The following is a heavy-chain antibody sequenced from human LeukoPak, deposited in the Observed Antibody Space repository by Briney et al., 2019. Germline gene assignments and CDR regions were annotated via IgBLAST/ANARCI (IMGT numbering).Heavy chain of an antibody. Sequence: SVKVSCKASGGTFSSYAISWVRQAPGQGLEWMGRIIPILGIANYAQKFQGRVAITADKSTSTAYMELSSLRSEDTAVYYCARGHCSSTSCWFGYWGQGTLVTVSS. CDR1: GGTFSSYA. J-gene: IGHJ4*02. CDR3: ARGHCSSTSCWFGY. V-gene: IGHV1-69*04. D-gene: IGHD2-2*01. CDR2: IIPILGIA.